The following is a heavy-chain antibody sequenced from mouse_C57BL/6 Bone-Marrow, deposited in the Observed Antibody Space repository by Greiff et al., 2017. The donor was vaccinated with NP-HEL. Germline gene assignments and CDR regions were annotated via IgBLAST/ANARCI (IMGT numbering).Heavy chain of an antibody. CDR2: INPGSGGT. CDR3: ARWEGDGYFDV. CDR1: GYAFTNYL. V-gene: IGHV1-54*01. Sequence: VQLQQSGAELVRPGTSVKVSCKASGYAFTNYLIEWVKQRPGQGLEWFGVINPGSGGTNYNEKFKGKATLTADKSSSTAYMQLSSLTSEDSAVYFCARWEGDGYFDVWGTGTTVTVSS. D-gene: IGHD3-3*01. J-gene: IGHJ1*03.